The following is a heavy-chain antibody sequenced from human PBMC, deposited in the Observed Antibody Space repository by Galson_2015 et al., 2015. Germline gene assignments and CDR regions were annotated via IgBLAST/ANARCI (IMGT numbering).Heavy chain of an antibody. J-gene: IGHJ4*02. D-gene: IGHD3-10*01. CDR3: ARTVRGSRTYYIDY. CDR1: GFSLSTAGLR. V-gene: IGHV2-70*04. Sequence: PALVKPTQTLTLTCTFSGFSLSTAGLRMPWIRQPPGKALEWLARIDWDDDKFYTPSLKPRLSISKDTSKTQVVLTMTNMDPVDTATYYCARTVRGSRTYYIDYWGQGILVTVSS. CDR2: IDWDDDK.